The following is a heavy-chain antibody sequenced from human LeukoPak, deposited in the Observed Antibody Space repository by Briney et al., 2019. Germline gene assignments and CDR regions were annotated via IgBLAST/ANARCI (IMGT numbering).Heavy chain of an antibody. V-gene: IGHV4-4*07. D-gene: IGHD4-23*01. CDR1: GGDISTYY. CDR3: ARTVVTLDWYFDL. J-gene: IGHJ2*01. CDR2: FYTSGTT. Sequence: SETLSLTCTVSGGDISTYYWSWIRQPAGKGLEWIGRFYTSGTTNYNPSLKSRVTMSIDTSKDQVSLKMRSVTAADTAVYYCARTVVTLDWYFDLWGRGTLVSVSS.